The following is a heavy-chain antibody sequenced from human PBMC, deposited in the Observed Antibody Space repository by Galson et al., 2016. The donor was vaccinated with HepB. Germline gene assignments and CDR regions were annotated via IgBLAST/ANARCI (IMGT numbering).Heavy chain of an antibody. CDR1: GGSISSHDW. V-gene: IGHV3-7*01. D-gene: IGHD2-21*02. J-gene: IGHJ4*02. CDR3: VKDWYCGDGCFPFDY. CDR2: INLDGTER. Sequence: LSLTCTVSGGSISSHDWWSWVRQPPGKGPERVANINLDGTERRYVDSVKGRFSVSRDNAKNSVFLQMNSLRVEATAVYYCVKDWYCGDGCFPFDYWGQGTLVTVSS.